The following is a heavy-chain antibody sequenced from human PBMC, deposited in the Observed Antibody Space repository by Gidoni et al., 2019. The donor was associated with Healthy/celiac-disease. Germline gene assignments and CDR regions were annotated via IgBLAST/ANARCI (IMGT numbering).Heavy chain of an antibody. J-gene: IGHJ4*02. CDR1: GGSFSGYY. V-gene: IGHV4-34*01. CDR3: ARGGGAPLFH. D-gene: IGHD1-26*01. CDR2: INHSGST. Sequence: QVQLQQWGAGLLKPSATLSLTCAVYGGSFSGYYWSWIRQPPGKGLEWIGEINHSGSTNYNPSLKSRVTISVDTSKNQFSLKLSSVTAADTAVYYCARGGGAPLFHWGQGTLVTVSS.